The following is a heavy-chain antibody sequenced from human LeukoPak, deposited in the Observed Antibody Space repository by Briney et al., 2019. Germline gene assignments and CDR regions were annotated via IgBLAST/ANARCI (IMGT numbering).Heavy chain of an antibody. CDR3: AKDGIVVVVAATPDY. Sequence: PGGSLRLSCAASGFTFSSYAMSWVRQAPGKGLEWVSAISGSGGSTYYADSVKGRFTISRDNSKNMLYLQMNSLRAEDTAVYYCAKDGIVVVVAATPDYWGQGTLVTVSS. D-gene: IGHD2-15*01. CDR1: GFTFSSYA. V-gene: IGHV3-23*01. CDR2: ISGSGGST. J-gene: IGHJ4*02.